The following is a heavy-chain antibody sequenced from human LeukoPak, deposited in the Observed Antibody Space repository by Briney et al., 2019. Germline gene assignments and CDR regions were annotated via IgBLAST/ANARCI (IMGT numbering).Heavy chain of an antibody. V-gene: IGHV3-48*04. D-gene: IGHD3-22*01. CDR1: GFTFSTYS. CDR2: ISSSSSTI. J-gene: IGHJ5*02. CDR3: ARVHTSSYAADL. Sequence: GGSLRLSCAASGFTFSTYSIDWVRQAPGKGLEWISYISSSSSTIDFADSEKGRFTISRDNARNSVYLQMNSLRAEDTAVYYCARVHTSSYAADLWGQGTLVTVSS.